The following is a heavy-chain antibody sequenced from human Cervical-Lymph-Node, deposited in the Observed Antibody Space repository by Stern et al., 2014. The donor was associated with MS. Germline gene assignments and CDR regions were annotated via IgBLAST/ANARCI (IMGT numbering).Heavy chain of an antibody. V-gene: IGHV1-69*01. CDR3: VRSNYDGGNGFYHYAMDV. CDR1: GGTFSIYA. D-gene: IGHD3-16*01. J-gene: IGHJ6*02. Sequence: QVQLLQPGAEVKKPGSSVTVSCKASGGTFSIYAISRVRQAPRQGLEWMGGRIPMLRSVNYAQKLQGRVTITSDESTSTAYMELSNLRSEDTAVYFCVRSNYDGGNGFYHYAMDVWGQGTTVIVSS. CDR2: RIPMLRSV.